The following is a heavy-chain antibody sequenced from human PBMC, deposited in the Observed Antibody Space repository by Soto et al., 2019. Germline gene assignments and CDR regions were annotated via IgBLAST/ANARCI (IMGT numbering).Heavy chain of an antibody. J-gene: IGHJ6*02. D-gene: IGHD3-16*02. CDR3: ARDYRVPSAGAMDG. CDR1: GGSINSGDYH. CDR2: IYYSEST. Sequence: QVQLQESGPGLVKPSQTLSLTGTVSGGSINSGDYHWSWIRQSPGKGLEWIGAIYYSESTYYNPSLKSRIRISVDTSKNQFSLKVNSVTAADTAVYYWARDYRVPSAGAMDGWGQGTTVIVSS. V-gene: IGHV4-30-4*01.